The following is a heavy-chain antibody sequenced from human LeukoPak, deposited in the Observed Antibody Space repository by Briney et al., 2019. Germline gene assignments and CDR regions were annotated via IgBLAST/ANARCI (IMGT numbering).Heavy chain of an antibody. CDR1: GGSFSGYY. CDR2: INHSGST. V-gene: IGHV4-34*01. Sequence: SETLSLTCAVYGGSFSGYYWSWIRQPPGKGLEWIGEINHSGSTNYNPSLKSRVTISVHTSKNQFSLKLSSVTAADTAVYYCARGAPSAPDYWGQGTLVTVSS. CDR3: ARGAPSAPDY. J-gene: IGHJ4*02.